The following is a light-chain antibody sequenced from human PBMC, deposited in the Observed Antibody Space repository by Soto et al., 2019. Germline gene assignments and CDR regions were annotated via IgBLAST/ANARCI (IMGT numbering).Light chain of an antibody. CDR2: DAS. CDR3: QQYNSYSLYT. J-gene: IGKJ2*01. V-gene: IGKV1-13*02. Sequence: AIQMTQSPSSLSASVGDRVTISCRASQGIGNALGWYQQKPGKPPKLLIYDASSLESGVPSRFSGSGSGTEFTLTISSLQPDDFATYYCQQYNSYSLYTFGQGTKLEIK. CDR1: QGIGNA.